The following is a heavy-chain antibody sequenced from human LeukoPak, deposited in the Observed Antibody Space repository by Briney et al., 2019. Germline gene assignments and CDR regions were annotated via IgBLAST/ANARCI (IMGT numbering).Heavy chain of an antibody. CDR1: GYTFTGYY. CDR3: ARGARWELLIYFYYHMDV. Sequence: ASVKVSCKASGYTFTGYYLHWVRQAPGQGLEWMGWINPNSGGTNYAQKFQGRVTMTRDTSISTAYMELSRLRSDDTAVYYCARGARWELLIYFYYHMDVWGKGTTVTISS. V-gene: IGHV1-2*02. J-gene: IGHJ6*03. CDR2: INPNSGGT. D-gene: IGHD1-26*01.